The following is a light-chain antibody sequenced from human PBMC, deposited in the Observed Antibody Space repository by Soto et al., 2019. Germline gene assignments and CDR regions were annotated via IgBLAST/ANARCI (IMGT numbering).Light chain of an antibody. J-gene: IGLJ1*01. Sequence: QSVLTQPPSVSGAPGQSVTISCTGSSSNIGAGHDVHWYQQFPGAAPKVLFYGNSNRPSGVPDRFSGSKSGTSASLAITGLQAEDEADYYCQSYDNSLSGSNVFGTGTKLTVL. V-gene: IGLV1-40*01. CDR1: SSNIGAGHD. CDR3: QSYDNSLSGSNV. CDR2: GNS.